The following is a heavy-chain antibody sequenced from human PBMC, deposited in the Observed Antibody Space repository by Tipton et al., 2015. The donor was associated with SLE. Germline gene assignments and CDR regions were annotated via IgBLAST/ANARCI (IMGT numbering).Heavy chain of an antibody. V-gene: IGHV4-4*07. Sequence: TLSLTCTVSGGSIRSYYWSWIRQPAGKGLEWIGRIHTSGSTNYDPSLQSRVTMSVDTSKNQFSLRLNSVTAADTAVYYCGTIDYTTSPDIHWGQGTLVTVSS. D-gene: IGHD2-2*02. CDR2: IHTSGST. J-gene: IGHJ4*02. CDR3: GTIDYTTSPDIH. CDR1: GGSIRSYY.